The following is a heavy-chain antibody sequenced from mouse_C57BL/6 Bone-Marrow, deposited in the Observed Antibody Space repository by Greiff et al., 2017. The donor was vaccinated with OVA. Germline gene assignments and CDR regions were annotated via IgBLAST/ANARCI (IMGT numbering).Heavy chain of an antibody. CDR2: IHPNSGST. CDR1: GYTFTSYW. V-gene: IGHV1-64*01. CDR3: ARCRWSTFAY. Sequence: VQLQQSGAELVKPGASVKLSCKASGYTFTSYWMHWVKQRPGQGLEWIGMIHPNSGSTNYNEKFKSKATLTVDKSSSTAYMQLSSLTSEDSAVYYCARCRWSTFAYWGQGTLVTVSA. D-gene: IGHD2-3*01. J-gene: IGHJ3*01.